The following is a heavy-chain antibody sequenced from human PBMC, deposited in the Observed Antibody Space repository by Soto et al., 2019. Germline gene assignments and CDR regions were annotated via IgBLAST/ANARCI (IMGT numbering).Heavy chain of an antibody. CDR3: ARVWGGAFDI. J-gene: IGHJ3*02. V-gene: IGHV4-30-2*01. CDR2: IYHSGST. Sequence: LSLTCAVSGGSISSGGYPWSWIRQPPGKGLEWIGYIYHSGSTYYNPSLKSRVTISVDTSKNQFSLKLSSVTAADTAVYYCARVWGGAFDIWGQGTMVTVSS. D-gene: IGHD3-10*01. CDR1: GGSISSGGYP.